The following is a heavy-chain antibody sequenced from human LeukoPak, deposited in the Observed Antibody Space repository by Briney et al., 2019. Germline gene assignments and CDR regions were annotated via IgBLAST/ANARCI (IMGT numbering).Heavy chain of an antibody. V-gene: IGHV3-30*03. CDR1: GFTFSVSG. D-gene: IGHD5-18*01. CDR3: AGGYSHFDY. J-gene: IGHJ4*02. Sequence: PGGSLRLSCAASGFTFSVSGMHWVRQAPGKGLEWVAVISYDGTNKYYADSVKGRFAISRDNSKNTLYLQMNSLRAEDTAVYYCAGGYSHFDYWGQGTLVTVSS. CDR2: ISYDGTNK.